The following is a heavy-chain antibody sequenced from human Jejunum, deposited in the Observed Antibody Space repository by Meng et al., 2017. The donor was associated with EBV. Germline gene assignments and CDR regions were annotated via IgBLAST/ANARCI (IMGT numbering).Heavy chain of an antibody. V-gene: IGHV3/OR16-13*01. D-gene: IGHD3-16*01. Sequence: EVQRVESGGGLVQPGGSLRLSCAASGFTFSSYWMHWVRQAPGKGLVWVSRINSDGSSTSYADSMKGQFTISRDNSKNTLCLQMNSLRADDTAVYYCAKLTDSWGQGTLVTVSS. CDR2: INSDGSST. J-gene: IGHJ4*02. CDR3: AKLTDS. CDR1: GFTFSSYW.